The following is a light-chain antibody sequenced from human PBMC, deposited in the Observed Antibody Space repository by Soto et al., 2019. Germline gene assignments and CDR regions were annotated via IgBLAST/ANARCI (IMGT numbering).Light chain of an antibody. J-gene: IGLJ2*01. CDR3: QSYDSSLSGRV. CDR1: SSNIGADYD. Sequence: QSVLTQPPSVSGAPGQRVTISCTGSSSNIGADYDVHWYQQVPGTAPRVLIYGNINRPSEVPDRFSASKSGTSASLAITGLQAEDEGEYYCQSYDSSLSGRVFGGGTKLTVL. CDR2: GNI. V-gene: IGLV1-40*01.